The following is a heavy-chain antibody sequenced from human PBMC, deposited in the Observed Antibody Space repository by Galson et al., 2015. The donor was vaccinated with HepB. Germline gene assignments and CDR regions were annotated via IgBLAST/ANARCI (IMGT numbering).Heavy chain of an antibody. CDR2: IYSGGTT. Sequence: SLRLSCAASGFTVSSNYMSWVCQAPGKGLEWVSVIYSGGTTYYADSVKGRFTISRDNSKNTLHLQMNSLRAEDTAVYYCARVPPYDFWSGYPSYMDVWGKGTTVTVSS. D-gene: IGHD3-3*01. J-gene: IGHJ6*03. CDR1: GFTVSSNY. V-gene: IGHV3-53*01. CDR3: ARVPPYDFWSGYPSYMDV.